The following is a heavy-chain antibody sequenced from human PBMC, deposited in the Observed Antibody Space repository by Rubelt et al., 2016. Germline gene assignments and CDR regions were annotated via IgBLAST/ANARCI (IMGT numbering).Heavy chain of an antibody. Sequence: QVQLQQWGAGLLKPSETLSLTCAVYGGSFSGYYWSWIRQPPGKGLEWIGAINHSGSTHYNPSLESRVSISVEPSKNQFSLNVGPVTAADTAVYYWARESCEYIVSLHSYFDPWGQGTLVTVSS. CDR2: INHSGST. CDR1: GGSFSGYY. D-gene: IGHD6-6*01. J-gene: IGHJ5*02. V-gene: IGHV4-34*01. CDR3: ARESCEYIVSLHSYFDP.